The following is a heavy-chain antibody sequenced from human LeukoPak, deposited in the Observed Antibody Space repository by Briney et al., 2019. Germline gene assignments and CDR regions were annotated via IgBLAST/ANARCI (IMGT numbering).Heavy chain of an antibody. D-gene: IGHD5-18*01. V-gene: IGHV3-21*01. CDR3: ARDLMAVDTAISI. CDR2: ISSSSSHI. Sequence: GGSLRLSRAASGFTFDSYSMNWVRQAPGKGLEWVSSISSSSSHIYYADSVKGRFTVSRDNAKNSLFLQMNSLRAEDTAVYYCARDLMAVDTAISIWGQGTMVTVSS. CDR1: GFTFDSYS. J-gene: IGHJ3*02.